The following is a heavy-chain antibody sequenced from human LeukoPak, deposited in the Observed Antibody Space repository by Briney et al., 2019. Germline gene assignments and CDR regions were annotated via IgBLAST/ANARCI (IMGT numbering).Heavy chain of an antibody. CDR2: IYSGGST. CDR1: GFTFSSYS. J-gene: IGHJ4*02. V-gene: IGHV3-53*01. D-gene: IGHD3-22*01. Sequence: GGSLRLSCAASGFTFSSYSMNWVRQAPGKGLEWVSVIYSGGSTYYADSVKGRFTISRDNSKNTLYLQMNSLRAEDTAVYYCARDYYDSSGYRYFDYWGQGTLVTVSS. CDR3: ARDYYDSSGYRYFDY.